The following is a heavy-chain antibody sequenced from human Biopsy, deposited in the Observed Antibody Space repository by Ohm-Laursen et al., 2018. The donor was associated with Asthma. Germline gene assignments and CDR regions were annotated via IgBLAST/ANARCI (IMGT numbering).Heavy chain of an antibody. Sequence: SLRLSCAASGFTFRSYAMHWVRQAPGKGLEWVAVISFDGSNKDYADSVKGRFTISRDNSKNTLHLEVKSLRVEDTAVYYCPKDVFPGWELRRGPDYWGQGTLVTVSS. CDR1: GFTFRSYA. J-gene: IGHJ4*02. CDR2: ISFDGSNK. D-gene: IGHD1-26*01. V-gene: IGHV3-30*18. CDR3: PKDVFPGWELRRGPDY.